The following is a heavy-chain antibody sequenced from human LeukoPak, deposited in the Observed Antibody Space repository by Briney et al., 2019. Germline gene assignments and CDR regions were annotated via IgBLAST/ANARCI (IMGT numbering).Heavy chain of an antibody. D-gene: IGHD2-15*01. V-gene: IGHV6-1*01. J-gene: IGHJ6*03. CDR3: ARGLVVVAATRGTSSYYYYMDV. CDR1: GDSVSSNSAT. CDR2: TYYRSKLSS. Sequence: SQTLSLTCAISGDSVSSNSATWTWVRQSPSRGLEWLGRTYYRSKLSSDYERSVQSRITINADTSNSQFSLQLDSVTPEDTAVYYCARGLVVVAATRGTSSYYYYMDVWGKGTTVTVSS.